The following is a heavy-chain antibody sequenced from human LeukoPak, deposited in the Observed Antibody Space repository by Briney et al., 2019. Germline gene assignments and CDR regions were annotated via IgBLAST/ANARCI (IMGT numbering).Heavy chain of an antibody. CDR3: AAYCSSTTCRDY. V-gene: IGHV1-69*01. D-gene: IGHD2-2*01. J-gene: IGHJ4*02. CDR2: IIPIFGTA. Sequence: GSSVKVSCKACGGTVSSYAISWVRQAPGQGLEWMGGIIPIFGTANYAQKFQGRVTITADESTSTAYMELSSLRSEDTAVYYCAAYCSSTTCRDYWGQGTLVTVSS. CDR1: GGTVSSYA.